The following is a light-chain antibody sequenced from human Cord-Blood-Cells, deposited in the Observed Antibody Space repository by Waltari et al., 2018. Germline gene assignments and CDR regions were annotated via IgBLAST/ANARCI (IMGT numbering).Light chain of an antibody. V-gene: IGKV1-5*01. J-gene: IGKJ5*01. CDR1: QGISSW. Sequence: DIQMTQSPSTLSASVGVSVTITCRASQGISSWLAWYQQNPGKAPKLLIYDASSLESGVPSRFSGSGSGTEFTLTISSLQPDDFATYYCQQYNSYSITFGQGTRLEIK. CDR2: DAS. CDR3: QQYNSYSIT.